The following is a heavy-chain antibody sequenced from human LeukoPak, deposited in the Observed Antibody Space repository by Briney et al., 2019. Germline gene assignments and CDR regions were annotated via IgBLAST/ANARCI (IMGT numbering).Heavy chain of an antibody. CDR3: ARNSMYYFDY. CDR2: INHSGST. Sequence: PSETLSLTCAVYGGSFSGYYWSWIRQPPGKGLEWIGEINHSGSTYYNPSLKSRVTISVDTSKNQFSLELSSVTAADTAVYYCARNSMYYFDYWGQGTLVTVSS. J-gene: IGHJ4*02. CDR1: GGSFSGYY. V-gene: IGHV4-34*01. D-gene: IGHD2-21*01.